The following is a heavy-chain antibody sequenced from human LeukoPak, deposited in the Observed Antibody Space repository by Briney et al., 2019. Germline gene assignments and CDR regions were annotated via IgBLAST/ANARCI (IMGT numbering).Heavy chain of an antibody. CDR2: IRYDGSNK. D-gene: IGHD3-3*01. Sequence: GGSLRLSCAASGFTFSSYGMHWVRQAPGKGLEWVAFIRYDGSNKYYADSVKGRFTISRDNSKNTLYLQMNSLRAEDTAVYYCARDGKILGVVIIPFDYWGQGTLVTVSS. CDR3: ARDGKILGVVIIPFDY. J-gene: IGHJ4*02. CDR1: GFTFSSYG. V-gene: IGHV3-30*02.